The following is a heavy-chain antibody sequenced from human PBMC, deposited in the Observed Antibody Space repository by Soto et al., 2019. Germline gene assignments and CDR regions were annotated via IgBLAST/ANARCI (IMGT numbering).Heavy chain of an antibody. CDR1: GFTFSDYY. D-gene: IGHD4-17*01. V-gene: IGHV3-11*01. CDR2: ISSSGSTI. J-gene: IGHJ4*02. CDR3: ARSSANGDYVDY. Sequence: GGSLRLSCAASGFTFSDYYMSWIHQAPGKGLEWVSYISSSGSTIYYADSVKGRFTISRDNAKNSLYLQMNSLRAEDTAVYYCARSSANGDYVDYWGQGTLVTVSS.